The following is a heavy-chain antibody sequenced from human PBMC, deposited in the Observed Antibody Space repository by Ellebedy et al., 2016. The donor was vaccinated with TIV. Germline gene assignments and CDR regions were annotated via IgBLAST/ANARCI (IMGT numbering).Heavy chain of an antibody. V-gene: IGHV3-48*04. CDR2: ISSSGSTI. CDR3: ARQTNYYDSSGYYTWFDP. J-gene: IGHJ5*02. D-gene: IGHD3-22*01. Sequence: GESLKISCAASGFIVSSTWMNWVRQAPGKGLEWVSYISSSGSTIYYADSVKGRFTISRDNAKNSLYLQMNSLRAEDTAVYYCARQTNYYDSSGYYTWFDPWGQGTLVTVSS. CDR1: GFIVSSTW.